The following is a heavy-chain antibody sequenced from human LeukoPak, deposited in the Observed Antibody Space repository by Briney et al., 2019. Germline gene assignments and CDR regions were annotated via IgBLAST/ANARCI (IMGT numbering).Heavy chain of an antibody. Sequence: GGSLRLSCAASGFTFSTYTMNWVRQAPGKGLEWVSTVSDSSDVHYSDSVKGRFTISRDNARNSLYLQMNSLRDEDTAVYYCARDGLHTAHFDYRGQGTLVTVPS. D-gene: IGHD5-18*01. V-gene: IGHV3-48*02. J-gene: IGHJ4*02. CDR2: VSDSSDV. CDR3: ARDGLHTAHFDY. CDR1: GFTFSTYT.